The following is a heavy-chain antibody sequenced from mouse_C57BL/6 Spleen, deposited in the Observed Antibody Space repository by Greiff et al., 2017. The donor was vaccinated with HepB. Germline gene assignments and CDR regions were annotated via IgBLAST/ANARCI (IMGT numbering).Heavy chain of an antibody. J-gene: IGHJ2*01. CDR3: ARMGSTMITYYFDY. Sequence: VQLVESGAELVKPGASVKISCKASGYAFSSYWMNWVKQRPGKGLEWIGQIYPGDGDTNYNGKFKGKATLTADKSSSTAYMQLSSLTSEDSAVYFCARMGSTMITYYFDYWGQGTTLTVSS. CDR1: GYAFSSYW. V-gene: IGHV1-80*01. CDR2: IYPGDGDT. D-gene: IGHD2-4*01.